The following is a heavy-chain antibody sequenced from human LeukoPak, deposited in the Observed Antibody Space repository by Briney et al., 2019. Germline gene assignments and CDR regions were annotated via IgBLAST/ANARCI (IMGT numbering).Heavy chain of an antibody. D-gene: IGHD1-26*01. J-gene: IGHJ3*02. Sequence: SETLSLTCTVSGGSIIDYYWSWIRQPPGKGLEWIGYMYYSGSTNYNPSLKSRVTISVDTSKNQFSLKLSFVTAADSAVYYCARFYSGSPPDIWGQGTMVTVSS. CDR1: GGSIIDYY. V-gene: IGHV4-59*01. CDR3: ARFYSGSPPDI. CDR2: MYYSGST.